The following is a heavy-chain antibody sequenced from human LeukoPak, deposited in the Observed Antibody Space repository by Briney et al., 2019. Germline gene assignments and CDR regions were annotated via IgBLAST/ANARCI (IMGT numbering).Heavy chain of an antibody. Sequence: ASVKVSCKASGYTFTSYDINWVRQATGQGLEWMGWINPNSGNTGYAQKFQGRVTMTRNTSMSTAYMELNSLKSEDTAVYYCASNNWPYVNWFDPWGQGTLVIVSS. V-gene: IGHV1-8*01. CDR2: INPNSGNT. D-gene: IGHD1-20*01. CDR1: GYTFTSYD. J-gene: IGHJ5*02. CDR3: ASNNWPYVNWFDP.